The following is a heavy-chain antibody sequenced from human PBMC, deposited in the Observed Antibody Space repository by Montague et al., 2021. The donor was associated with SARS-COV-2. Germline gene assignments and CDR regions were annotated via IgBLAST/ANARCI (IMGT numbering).Heavy chain of an antibody. CDR2: IYYRGST. Sequence: SETLSLTCTVSGGSINSSYWSWIRHPPGKGLEWIGYIYYRGSTNYNPSLKTRVTISVDTSKNQFPLKLNPMTAADTAVYYCAREDRWNWFDPWGQGTLVIVSS. D-gene: IGHD5-24*01. CDR3: AREDRWNWFDP. J-gene: IGHJ5*02. V-gene: IGHV4-59*01. CDR1: GGSINSSY.